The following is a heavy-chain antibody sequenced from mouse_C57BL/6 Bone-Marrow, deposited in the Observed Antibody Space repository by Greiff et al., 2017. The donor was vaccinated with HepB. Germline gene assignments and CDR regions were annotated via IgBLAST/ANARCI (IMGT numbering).Heavy chain of an antibody. J-gene: IGHJ4*01. CDR2: IRSKSNNYAT. CDR3: VRHVDYYAMDY. Sequence: EVNLVESGGGLVQPKGSLKLSCAASGFSFNTYAMNWVRQAPGKGLEWVARIRSKSNNYATYYADSVKDRFTISRYDSESMLYLQMNNLKTEDTAMYYCVRHVDYYAMDYWGQGTSVTVSS. V-gene: IGHV10-1*01. CDR1: GFSFNTYA.